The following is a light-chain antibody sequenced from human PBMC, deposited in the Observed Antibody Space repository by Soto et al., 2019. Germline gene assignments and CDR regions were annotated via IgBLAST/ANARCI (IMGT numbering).Light chain of an antibody. J-gene: IGKJ1*01. CDR2: AAS. V-gene: IGKV1-8*01. CDR1: QGISSY. CDR3: QQYYSYPRT. Sequence: AIRMTQSPSSFSASTGDRVTITCRASQGISSYLAWYQQKPGKAPKLLIYAASTLQSGGPSRFSGSASGTDFTLTISGLQSEDFATYYCQQYYSYPRTFGQGTKVEIK.